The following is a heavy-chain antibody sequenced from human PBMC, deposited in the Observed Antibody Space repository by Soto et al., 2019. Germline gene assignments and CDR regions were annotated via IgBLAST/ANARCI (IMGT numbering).Heavy chain of an antibody. CDR2: ISSNGGST. Sequence: GGSLSLSCAASGFFFSSYSMHWVRQAPGKGLEYVSAISSNGGSTYYANAVKGRFTISRDNYKNTLYLQMGSLRAEDMAVYYCARGPGYYFDYWGQGTLVNVST. J-gene: IGHJ4*02. CDR3: ARGPGYYFDY. V-gene: IGHV3-64*01. CDR1: GFFFSSYS.